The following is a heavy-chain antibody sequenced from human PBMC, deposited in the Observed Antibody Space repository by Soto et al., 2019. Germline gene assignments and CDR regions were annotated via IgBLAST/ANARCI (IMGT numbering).Heavy chain of an antibody. J-gene: IGHJ3*02. V-gene: IGHV3-7*01. CDR3: ARVGPLLLWFGEAIDAFDI. D-gene: IGHD3-10*01. CDR1: GFTFSSSW. Sequence: EVQLVESGGGLVQPGGSLRLSCAASGFTFSSSWMSWVRQAPGKGLEWVANIKQDGSEKYSVDSVKGRFTISRDNAQNSLYLQMNSLRAEDTAVYYCARVGPLLLWFGEAIDAFDIWGQGTMVTVSS. CDR2: IKQDGSEK.